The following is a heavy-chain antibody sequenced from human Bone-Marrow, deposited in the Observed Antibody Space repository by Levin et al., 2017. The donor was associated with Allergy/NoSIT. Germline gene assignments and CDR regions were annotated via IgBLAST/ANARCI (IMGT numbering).Heavy chain of an antibody. CDR3: ARDILPEYDSGGFYLPHHYYGMDV. D-gene: IGHD3-22*01. V-gene: IGHV1-46*01. Sequence: TTGGSLRLSCKASGYTFTSYYIHWVRQAPGQGLEWMGVINPSGDFTGLAQKFQGRLTLTSDTSTSTFFMEVSSLRSEDTAVYYCARDILPEYDSGGFYLPHHYYGMDVWGQGTTVTVS. J-gene: IGHJ6*02. CDR1: GYTFTSYY. CDR2: INPSGDFT.